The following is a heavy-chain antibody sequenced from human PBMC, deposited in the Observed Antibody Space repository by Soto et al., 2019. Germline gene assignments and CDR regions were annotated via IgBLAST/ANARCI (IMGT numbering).Heavy chain of an antibody. D-gene: IGHD3-10*01. CDR3: ARYDYGSANAYNIDS. V-gene: IGHV4-4*02. CDR2: IHHSGST. CDR1: GDSISSINW. J-gene: IGHJ4*02. Sequence: SETLSLTCAVSGDSISSINWWSWVRQPPGKGLEWIGEIHHSGSTNYNPSLKSRVTISVEKSKNQFSLKLSSVTAADTAVYYCARYDYGSANAYNIDSWGQGILVTVSS.